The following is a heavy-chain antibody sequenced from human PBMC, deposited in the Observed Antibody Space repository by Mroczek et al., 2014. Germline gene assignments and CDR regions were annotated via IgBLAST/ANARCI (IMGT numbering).Heavy chain of an antibody. V-gene: IGHV1-3*01. Sequence: QVQLVHRGAEVKKPGASVKLSCKASGYTFTTYSVHWVRQAPGKGLEWMGWINAGSGETHYSQKFQGRFTITVDTSASTAYMELSSLRHEDTAVYYCASGYCDNRCHLYYYGLYLWGQGTTVTVSS. D-gene: IGHD2-2*03. J-gene: IGHJ6*02. CDR1: GYTFTTYS. CDR2: INAGSGET. CDR3: ASGYCDNRCHLYYYGLYL.